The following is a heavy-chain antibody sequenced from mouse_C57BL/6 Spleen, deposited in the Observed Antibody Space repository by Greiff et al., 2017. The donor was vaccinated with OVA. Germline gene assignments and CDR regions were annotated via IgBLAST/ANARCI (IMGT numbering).Heavy chain of an antibody. CDR2: ISSGSSTN. D-gene: IGHD4-1*01. CDR1: GFTFSDYG. Sequence: EVKLVESGGGLVKPGGSLKLSCAASGFTFSDYGMHWVRQAPEKGLEWVAYISSGSSTNYYANTVKGRSTIARDNTKNTLFLQMTSLRSEDTAMYYCARSLGRFDYWGQGTTLTVSS. CDR3: ARSLGRFDY. V-gene: IGHV5-17*01. J-gene: IGHJ2*01.